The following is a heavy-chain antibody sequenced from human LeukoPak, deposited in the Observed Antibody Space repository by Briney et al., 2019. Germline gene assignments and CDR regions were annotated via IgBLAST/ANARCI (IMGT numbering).Heavy chain of an antibody. V-gene: IGHV3-21*01. Sequence: PGGSLRLSCAASGFTFSSYSMNWVRQAPGKGLEWVSSISSSSSYIYYADSVKGRFTISRDNAKNSLYLQMNSLRAEDRAVYYCARDLTLVALSSSWSYFDYWGQGTLVTVSS. CDR3: ARDLTLVALSSSWSYFDY. D-gene: IGHD6-13*01. CDR1: GFTFSSYS. CDR2: ISSSSSYI. J-gene: IGHJ4*02.